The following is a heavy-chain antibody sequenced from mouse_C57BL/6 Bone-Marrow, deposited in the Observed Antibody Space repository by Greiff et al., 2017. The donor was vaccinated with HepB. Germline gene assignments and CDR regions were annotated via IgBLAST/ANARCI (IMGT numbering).Heavy chain of an antibody. J-gene: IGHJ3*01. CDR2: IHPNSGST. V-gene: IGHV1-64*01. D-gene: IGHD1-1*01. CDR3: ARGDYYGSSLGAY. Sequence: QVQLQQPGAELVKPGASVKLSCKASGYTFTSYWMHWVKQRPGQGLEWIGMIHPNSGSTNYNEKFKSKATLTVDKSSSTAYMQLSSLTSEDFAVYYCARGDYYGSSLGAYWGQGTLVTVSA. CDR1: GYTFTSYW.